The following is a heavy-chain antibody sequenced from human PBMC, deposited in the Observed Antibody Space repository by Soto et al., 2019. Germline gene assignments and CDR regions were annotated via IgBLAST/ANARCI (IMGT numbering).Heavy chain of an antibody. D-gene: IGHD2-2*01. CDR1: GGSFSGYY. J-gene: IGHJ5*02. CDR3: ARPSKYCSSTSCYPRGKNWFDP. Sequence: SETLSLTCAVYGGSFSGYYWSWIRQPPGKGLEWIGEINHSGSTNYNPSLKSRVTISVDTSKNQFSLKLSSVTAADTAVYYCARPSKYCSSTSCYPRGKNWFDPWGQGTLVTVSS. V-gene: IGHV4-34*01. CDR2: INHSGST.